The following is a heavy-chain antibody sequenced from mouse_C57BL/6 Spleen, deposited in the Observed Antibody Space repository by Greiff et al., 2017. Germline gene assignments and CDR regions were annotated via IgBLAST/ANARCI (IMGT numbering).Heavy chain of an antibody. J-gene: IGHJ1*03. Sequence: LVESGAELVKPGASVKMSCKASGYTFTTYPIEWMKQNPGKSLEWIGNFHPYNDDTKYNEKFKGKATLTVEKSSSTVYLELSRFTSDDSAVYYCARKITTVAYWYFDGWGTGTTVTVSS. CDR1: GYTFTTYP. V-gene: IGHV1-47*01. CDR3: ARKITTVAYWYFDG. CDR2: FHPYNDDT. D-gene: IGHD1-1*01.